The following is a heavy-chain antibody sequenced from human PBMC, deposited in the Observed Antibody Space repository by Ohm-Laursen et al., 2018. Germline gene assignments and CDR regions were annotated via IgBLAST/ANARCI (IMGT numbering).Heavy chain of an antibody. V-gene: IGHV1-69*01. J-gene: IGHJ4*02. CDR3: ARDHLYNLRVLRGFAY. CDR1: GGTFSSYA. Sequence: SSVKVSCKASGGTFSSYAISWVRQAPGQGLEWMAGIIPVFGTANYAQKFQGRVTITADESTSTAYMELSSLTSEDTAVYYCARDHLYNLRVLRGFAYWGQGILVIVSS. CDR2: IIPVFGTA. D-gene: IGHD1-14*01.